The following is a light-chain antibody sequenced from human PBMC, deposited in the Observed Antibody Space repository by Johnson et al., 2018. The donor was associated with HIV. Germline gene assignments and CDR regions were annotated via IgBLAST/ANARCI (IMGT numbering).Light chain of an antibody. V-gene: IGLV1-51*02. CDR3: GTWDGFLSAGAV. J-gene: IGLJ1*01. CDR2: ENT. CDR1: SSNIGNNY. Sequence: QSVLTQPPSVSAAPGQKVTISCSGSSSNIGNNYVSWYQQLPGTAPKLLIYENTKRPSGIPDRFSGSKSGTSATLGITGLQPGYEGDYSCGTWDGFLSAGAVCGTGTTITVL.